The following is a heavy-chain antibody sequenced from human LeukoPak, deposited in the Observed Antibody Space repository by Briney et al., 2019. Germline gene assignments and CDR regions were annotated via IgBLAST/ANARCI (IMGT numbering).Heavy chain of an antibody. V-gene: IGHV1-69*04. D-gene: IGHD3-10*01. CDR1: GGTFSSYA. CDR2: IIPILGIA. Sequence: SVKVSCKASGGTFSSYAISWVRQAPGQGLEWMGRIIPILGIANYAQKFQGRVTITADKSTSTAYMELSSLRSEDTAVYFCARVTLFRGAQIDSWGQGTLVTVSS. CDR3: ARVTLFRGAQIDS. J-gene: IGHJ4*02.